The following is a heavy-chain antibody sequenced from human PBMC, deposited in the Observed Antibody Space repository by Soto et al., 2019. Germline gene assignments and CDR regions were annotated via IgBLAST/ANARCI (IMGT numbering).Heavy chain of an antibody. CDR2: IKSKADGGTA. CDR1: GFNVSHPW. CDR3: IPGIYSDILTGSHHVGP. Sequence: GGSLSLSCVASGFNVSHPWMTCVRQAAGKGREWVGRIKSKADGGTADYAAPVTGRATISRDDSKNTGYLQMNSLKPEVTAVYYCIPGIYSDILTGSHHVGPRGPGDLVTVSS. D-gene: IGHD3-9*01. J-gene: IGHJ5*02. V-gene: IGHV3-15*01.